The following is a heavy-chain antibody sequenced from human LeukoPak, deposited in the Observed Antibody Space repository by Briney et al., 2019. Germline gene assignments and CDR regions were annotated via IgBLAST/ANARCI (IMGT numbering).Heavy chain of an antibody. CDR2: ISGGGGST. J-gene: IGHJ4*02. D-gene: IGHD3-22*01. CDR1: GFTFTSYS. Sequence: PGGSLRLSCAASGFTFTSYSMNWVRQAPGKGLEWVSTISGGGGSTYYADSVKGRFTISRDNSKNTLYLQMNSLRAEDTAVYYCARGGGGSYYDSSGSGFAYWGQGTLVTLSS. V-gene: IGHV3-23*01. CDR3: ARGGGGSYYDSSGSGFAY.